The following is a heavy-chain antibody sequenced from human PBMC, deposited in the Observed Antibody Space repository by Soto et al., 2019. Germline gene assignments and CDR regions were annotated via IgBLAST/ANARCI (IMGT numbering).Heavy chain of an antibody. D-gene: IGHD3-3*01. V-gene: IGHV4-34*01. CDR1: GGSFSGYY. Sequence: SETLSLTCAVYGGSFSGYYWSWIRQPPGKGLEWIGEINHSGSTNYNPSLKSRVTISVDTSKNQFSLKLSSVTAADTAVYYCARHRFWSGYYTFYGMDVWGQGTTVTV. CDR2: INHSGST. J-gene: IGHJ6*02. CDR3: ARHRFWSGYYTFYGMDV.